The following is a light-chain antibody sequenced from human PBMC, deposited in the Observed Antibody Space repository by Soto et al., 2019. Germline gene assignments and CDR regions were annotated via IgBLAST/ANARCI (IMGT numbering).Light chain of an antibody. V-gene: IGKV3-15*01. CDR3: QQYNNWPWT. CDR1: QSVSSN. Sequence: EIVMTQSPATLSVSPGERATLSCRASQSVSSNLAWYQQKPGQAPRLLIYGASTRATGIPARFSGSGFGTDFTLTISSLQYEDFAVYYCQQYNNWPWTFGQGTKVEIK. J-gene: IGKJ1*01. CDR2: GAS.